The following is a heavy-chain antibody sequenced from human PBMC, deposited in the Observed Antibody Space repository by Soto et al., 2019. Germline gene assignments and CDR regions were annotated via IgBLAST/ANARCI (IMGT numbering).Heavy chain of an antibody. CDR1: GYTFTSYD. D-gene: IGHD4-17*01. V-gene: IGHV1-8*01. J-gene: IGHJ3*01. CDR3: AREGHGDYVRAFDF. CDR2: MNPNSGDT. Sequence: QVQLVQSGAEVKKPGASVKVSCKASGYTFTSYDINWVRQATGQGLEWMGWMNPNSGDTGYAQKFQGRVTMTRNTSISTAYMELSNLRSEDTAVYYCAREGHGDYVRAFDFWGQGTMVTVSS.